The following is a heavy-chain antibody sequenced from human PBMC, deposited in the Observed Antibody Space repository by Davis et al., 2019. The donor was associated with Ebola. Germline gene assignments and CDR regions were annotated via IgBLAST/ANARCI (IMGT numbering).Heavy chain of an antibody. V-gene: IGHV3-49*04. CDR1: GFTFGDYA. D-gene: IGHD6-13*01. CDR2: IRSKAYGGTT. CDR3: TRPRWQLVPSWAFDI. J-gene: IGHJ3*02. Sequence: PGGSLRLSCTASGFTFGDYAMSWVRQAPGKGLEWVGFIRSKAYGGTTEYAASVKGRFTISRDDSKSIAYLQMNSLKTEDTAVYYCTRPRWQLVPSWAFDIWGQGTMVTVSS.